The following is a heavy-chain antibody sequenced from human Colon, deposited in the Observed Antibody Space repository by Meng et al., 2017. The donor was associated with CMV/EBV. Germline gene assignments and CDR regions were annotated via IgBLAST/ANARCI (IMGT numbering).Heavy chain of an antibody. Sequence: GESLKISCAASGFTFSTYGMHWVRQAPGKGLEWVANIKQDGSEKYYVDSVKGRFTISRDNAKNSLYLQMNSLRAEDTAVYYCAREGAGYYYGMDVWGQGTTVTVSS. J-gene: IGHJ6*02. CDR3: AREGAGYYYGMDV. V-gene: IGHV3-7*01. D-gene: IGHD3-10*01. CDR2: IKQDGSEK. CDR1: GFTFSTYG.